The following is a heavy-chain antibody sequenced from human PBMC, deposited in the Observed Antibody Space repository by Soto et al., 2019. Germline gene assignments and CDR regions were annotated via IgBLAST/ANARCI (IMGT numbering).Heavy chain of an antibody. CDR1: GYSFTSYW. V-gene: IGHV5-51*01. CDR3: ATGTTTVTTTFDY. D-gene: IGHD4-17*01. CDR2: IYPGDSDT. Sequence: PGESLKISCKGSGYSFTSYWIGWVRQMPGKGLEWMGIIYPGDSDTRYSPSFQGQVTISADKSISTAYLQWSSLKAPDTAMYYCATGTTTVTTTFDYWGQGTLVTVSS. J-gene: IGHJ4*02.